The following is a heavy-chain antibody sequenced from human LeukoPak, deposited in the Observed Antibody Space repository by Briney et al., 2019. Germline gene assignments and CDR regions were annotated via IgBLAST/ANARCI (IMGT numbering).Heavy chain of an antibody. D-gene: IGHD3-3*01. Sequence: GGSLRLSCAASGFTFSSYGMHWVRQAPGKGLEWVAVIWYGGSNKYYADSVKGRFTISRDNSKNTLYLQMNSLRAEDTAVYYCARYKTISTAFDIWGQGTMVTVSS. J-gene: IGHJ3*02. V-gene: IGHV3-33*08. CDR3: ARYKTISTAFDI. CDR2: IWYGGSNK. CDR1: GFTFSSYG.